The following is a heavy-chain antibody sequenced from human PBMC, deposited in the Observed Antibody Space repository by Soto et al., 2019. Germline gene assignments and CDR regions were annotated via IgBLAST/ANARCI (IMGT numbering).Heavy chain of an antibody. Sequence: QVQLVESGGGVVQPGRALRLSCAASGFTFSSYAMQWVRQAPGKGLEWVGVISSNGGSKFYVDSVKGRFTISRDNSKNTLYLQMTSLRTEDTAVYFCAKDGAGAVTFDYWGQGTLVTVSS. CDR1: GFTFSSYA. D-gene: IGHD2-21*02. CDR3: AKDGAGAVTFDY. CDR2: ISSNGGSK. J-gene: IGHJ4*02. V-gene: IGHV3-30*18.